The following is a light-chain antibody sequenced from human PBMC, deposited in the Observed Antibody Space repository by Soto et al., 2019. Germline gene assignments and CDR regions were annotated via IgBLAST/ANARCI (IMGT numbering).Light chain of an antibody. CDR2: GAS. J-gene: IGKJ2*01. Sequence: EIVMTQSPATLSLSPGERATLSCRASQTVASNLAWYQQKPGQAPRPLVHGASTRATGVPARFSGSGSGTEFTLTISSLQSEDFAVYYCQQYHNWPPQYTFGQGTKLQIK. CDR3: QQYHNWPPQYT. V-gene: IGKV3-15*01. CDR1: QTVASN.